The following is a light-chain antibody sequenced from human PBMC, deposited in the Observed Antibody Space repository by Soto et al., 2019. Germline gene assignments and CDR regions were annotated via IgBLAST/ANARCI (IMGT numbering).Light chain of an antibody. Sequence: QSVLTQPASVSGSPGQSITISCTGTSSDVGGYNYVSWYQQHPGKAPKLMIYDVSNRPSGVSNRFSGSKSGNTASLTISGLKADDEADYSCSSYTSSSTVVFGGGTKLTVL. CDR1: SSDVGGYNY. V-gene: IGLV2-14*01. CDR2: DVS. CDR3: SSYTSSSTVV. J-gene: IGLJ2*01.